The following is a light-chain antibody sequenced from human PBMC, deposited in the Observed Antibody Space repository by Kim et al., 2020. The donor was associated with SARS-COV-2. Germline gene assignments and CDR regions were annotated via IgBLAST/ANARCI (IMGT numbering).Light chain of an antibody. Sequence: GSPGQTASITCSGDKLGDKYACWYQQKPGQSPVLVIYQDSKRPAGIPERFSGSNSGTTATLTISGTQAMDEADYYCQAWDSSTGVFGTGTKVTVL. J-gene: IGLJ1*01. CDR2: QDS. CDR3: QAWDSSTGV. CDR1: KLGDKY. V-gene: IGLV3-1*01.